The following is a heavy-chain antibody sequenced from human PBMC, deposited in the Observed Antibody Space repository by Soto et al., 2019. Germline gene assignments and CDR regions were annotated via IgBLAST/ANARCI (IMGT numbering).Heavy chain of an antibody. CDR1: GGSISSGGYY. Sequence: SETLSLTCTVSGGSISSGGYYWSWIRQHPGKGLEWIGYIYYSGSTYYNPSLKSRVTISVDTSKNQFSLKLSSVTAADTAVYYCARVGYSYDYNWFDPWGQGTLVTVS. CDR3: ARVGYSYDYNWFDP. D-gene: IGHD5-18*01. CDR2: IYYSGST. J-gene: IGHJ5*02. V-gene: IGHV4-31*03.